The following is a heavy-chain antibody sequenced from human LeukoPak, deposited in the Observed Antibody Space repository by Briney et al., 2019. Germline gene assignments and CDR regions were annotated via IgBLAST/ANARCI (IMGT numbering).Heavy chain of an antibody. J-gene: IGHJ4*02. Sequence: HGESLKISCKGSGYIFTEYWIGWVRQMPRKGLEWMGIIYPGDSDTRYSPSFQGQVTISADKSISTAYLQWSSLKASDTAMYYCARPSYCSSTSCPFDYWGQGTLVTVSS. D-gene: IGHD2-2*01. CDR1: GYIFTEYW. V-gene: IGHV5-51*01. CDR2: IYPGDSDT. CDR3: ARPSYCSSTSCPFDY.